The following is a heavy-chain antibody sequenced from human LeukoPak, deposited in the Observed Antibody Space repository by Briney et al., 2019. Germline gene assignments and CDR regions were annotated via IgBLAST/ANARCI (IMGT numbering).Heavy chain of an antibody. Sequence: GASVKVPYLASGYTFTGYYMHWVRQAPGQGLEWMGWINPNSGGTNYAQKFQGRVTMTRDTFISTAYMELSGLRSDDTAVYYCARDGKAAYGYYYYYYLDDWGKGTMVTVSS. D-gene: IGHD3-16*01. CDR2: INPNSGGT. CDR1: GYTFTGYY. J-gene: IGHJ6*03. CDR3: ARDGKAAYGYYYYYYLDD. V-gene: IGHV1-2*02.